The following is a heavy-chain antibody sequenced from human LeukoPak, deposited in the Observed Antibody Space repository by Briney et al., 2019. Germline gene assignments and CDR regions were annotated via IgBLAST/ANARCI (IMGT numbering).Heavy chain of an antibody. Sequence: SETLSLTCAVYGGSFSGYYWSWIRQPPGKGLEWIGEINHSGSTNYNPSLKSRVTISVDTSKNQFSLKLSSVTAADTAVYYCARGDGEYYDSSGYQVWGQGTMVTVSS. J-gene: IGHJ3*01. V-gene: IGHV4-34*01. D-gene: IGHD3-22*01. CDR2: INHSGST. CDR3: ARGDGEYYDSSGYQV. CDR1: GGSFSGYY.